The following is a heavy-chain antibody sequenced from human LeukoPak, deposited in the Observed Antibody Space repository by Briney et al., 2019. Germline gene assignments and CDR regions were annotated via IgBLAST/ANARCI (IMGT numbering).Heavy chain of an antibody. D-gene: IGHD6-13*01. Sequence: PWGSLRLSCAASGFTFSSYSMNWVRQAPGKGLEWVSSISSSSSYIYYADPVKGRFTISSDNAKNSLYLQMNRLRAEDTAGYYWARADTTAAAGDLGQGTLVTVSS. J-gene: IGHJ4*02. CDR2: ISSSSSYI. CDR3: ARADTTAAAGD. V-gene: IGHV3-21*01. CDR1: GFTFSSYS.